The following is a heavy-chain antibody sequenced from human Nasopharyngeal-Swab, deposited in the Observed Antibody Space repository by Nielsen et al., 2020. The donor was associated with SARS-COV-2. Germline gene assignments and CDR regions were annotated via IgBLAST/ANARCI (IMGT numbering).Heavy chain of an antibody. J-gene: IGHJ4*02. CDR3: ARVVGYSGYDLDY. Sequence: WVRQAPGQGLEWMGWMNPNSGNTGYAQKFQGRVTITRNTSISTAYMERSSLRSEDTAVYYCARVVGYSGYDLDYWGQGTLVTVSS. CDR2: MNPNSGNT. V-gene: IGHV1-8*03. D-gene: IGHD5-12*01.